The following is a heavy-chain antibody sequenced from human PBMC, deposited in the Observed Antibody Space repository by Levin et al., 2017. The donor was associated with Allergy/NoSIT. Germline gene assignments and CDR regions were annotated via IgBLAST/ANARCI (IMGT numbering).Heavy chain of an antibody. CDR1: GFTFTGYA. V-gene: IGHV3-23*01. Sequence: SCAASGFTFTGYALSWVRQAPGKGLDWVSVITGSGGSTDYADSVKGRFTISRDNSKNTLYLQMNSLRAEDTAVYYCAKVTRSGGVDCYSYDCDSWGQGTLVTVAS. CDR3: AKVTRSGGVDCYSYDCDS. J-gene: IGHJ4*02. CDR2: ITGSGGST. D-gene: IGHD2-21*02.